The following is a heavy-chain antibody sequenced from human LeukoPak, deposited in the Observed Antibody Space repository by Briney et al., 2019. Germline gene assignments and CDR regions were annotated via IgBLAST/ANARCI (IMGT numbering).Heavy chain of an antibody. Sequence: SETLSLTCTVSGGSISSSSYYWGWIRQPPGKGLEWIGSIYYSGSTYYNPSLKRRVTISVDTSKNQFSLKLSSVTAADTAVYYCARRTPDILTGYRLGGMDVWGQGTTVTVSS. CDR3: ARRTPDILTGYRLGGMDV. V-gene: IGHV4-39*01. CDR1: GGSISSSSYY. J-gene: IGHJ6*02. D-gene: IGHD3-9*01. CDR2: IYYSGST.